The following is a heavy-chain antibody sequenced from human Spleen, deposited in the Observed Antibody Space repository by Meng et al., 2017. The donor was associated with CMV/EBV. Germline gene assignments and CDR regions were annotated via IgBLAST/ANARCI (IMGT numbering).Heavy chain of an antibody. CDR3: AKDRWLVREGNFDY. CDR2: IRYDGSNK. V-gene: IGHV3-30*02. Sequence: QVQLVESGXGVVQPGGXLRLSCAASGFTFSSYGMHWVRQAPGKGLEWVAFIRYDGSNKYYADPVKGRFTISRDNSKNTLYLQMNSLRAEDTAVYYCAKDRWLVREGNFDYWGQGTLVTVSS. J-gene: IGHJ4*02. CDR1: GFTFSSYG. D-gene: IGHD6-19*01.